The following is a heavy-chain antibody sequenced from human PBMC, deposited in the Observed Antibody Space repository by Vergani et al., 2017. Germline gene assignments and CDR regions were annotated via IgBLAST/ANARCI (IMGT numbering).Heavy chain of an antibody. V-gene: IGHV4-59*01. CDR1: GGSISSYY. CDR3: ARAAGSYYNSFVGYYYDCMDV. D-gene: IGHD3-10*01. CDR2: IYYSGST. J-gene: IGHJ6*02. Sequence: QVQLQESGPGLVKPSETLSLTCTVSGGSISSYYWSWIRQPPGKGLEWVGYIYYSGSTNYNPSLKSRFTISVDTSKNQFSLKLSSVTAADTAVYYGARAAGSYYNSFVGYYYDCMDVWGQGTTVTVSS.